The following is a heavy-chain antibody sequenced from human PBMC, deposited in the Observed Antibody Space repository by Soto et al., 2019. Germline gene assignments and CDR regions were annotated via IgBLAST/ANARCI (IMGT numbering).Heavy chain of an antibody. CDR3: ATSSDTGYIFDF. J-gene: IGHJ4*02. D-gene: IGHD3-9*01. Sequence: PGGSLRLSCAASGFTFTSYWMSWVRQAPGKGLEWVASIKQNGGEEYYVDSVKGRFTISRDNAKNSLYLEMNSLRAEDRAVYYCATSSDTGYIFDFWGQGXLVTVSS. V-gene: IGHV3-7*01. CDR1: GFTFTSYW. CDR2: IKQNGGEE.